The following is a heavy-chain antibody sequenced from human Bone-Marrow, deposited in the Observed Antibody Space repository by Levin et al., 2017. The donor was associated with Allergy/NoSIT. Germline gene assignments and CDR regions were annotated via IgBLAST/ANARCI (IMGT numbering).Heavy chain of an antibody. CDR2: IPHDAANT. Sequence: GGSLRLSCAASGFTFRNFAMHWVRQAPGKGLEWVAAIPHDAANTYYTDSVRGRFTISRDNSKNTLFGEMNSLRVEDTAVYYCARGPGLAVGKGYFDSWGQGTLVTVSS. CDR3: ARGPGLAVGKGYFDS. V-gene: IGHV3-30-3*01. J-gene: IGHJ5*01. D-gene: IGHD6-19*01. CDR1: GFTFRNFA.